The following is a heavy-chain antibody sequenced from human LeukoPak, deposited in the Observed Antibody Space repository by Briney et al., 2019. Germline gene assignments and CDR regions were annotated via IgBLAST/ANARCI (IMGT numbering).Heavy chain of an antibody. Sequence: PGGSLRLSCAASGFTFSSYEMNWVRQAPGKGLEWVSYISSSGSTIYYADSVKGRFTISRDNAKNSLYLQMNSLRAEDTAVYYCAKAEAAGNFDYWGQGTLVTVSS. CDR2: ISSSGSTI. CDR3: AKAEAAGNFDY. CDR1: GFTFSSYE. D-gene: IGHD6-13*01. V-gene: IGHV3-48*03. J-gene: IGHJ4*02.